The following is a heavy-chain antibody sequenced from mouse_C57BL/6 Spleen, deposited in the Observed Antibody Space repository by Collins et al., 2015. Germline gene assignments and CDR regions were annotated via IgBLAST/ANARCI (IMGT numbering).Heavy chain of an antibody. CDR1: GYSITSDYA. D-gene: IGHD3-3*01. CDR3: ARDEGDYYFDY. J-gene: IGHJ2*01. V-gene: IGHV3-2*02. CDR2: ISYSGST. Sequence: DVQLQESGPGLVKPSQSLSLTCTVTGYSITSDYAWNWIRQFPGNKLEWMGYISYSGSTSYNPSLKSRISITRDTSKNQFFLQLNSVTTEDTATYYCARDEGDYYFDYWGQGTTLTVSS.